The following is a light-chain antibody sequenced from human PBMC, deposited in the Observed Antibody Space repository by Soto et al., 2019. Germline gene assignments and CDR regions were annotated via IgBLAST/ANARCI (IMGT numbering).Light chain of an antibody. J-gene: IGLJ2*01. CDR2: STD. V-gene: IGLV1-47*01. Sequence: QSVLTQSPSASGTPGQRVTVSCSGSSSNIGTNYVYWYQQLPGTAPKVLIYSTDKRPSGVPDRFSGSKSGTSASLAISGLRSEDEADYYCAAWDDSLSGLVFGGGTKLTVL. CDR1: SSNIGTNY. CDR3: AAWDDSLSGLV.